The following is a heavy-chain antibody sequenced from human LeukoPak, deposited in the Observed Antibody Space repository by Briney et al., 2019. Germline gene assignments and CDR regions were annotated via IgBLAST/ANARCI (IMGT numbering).Heavy chain of an antibody. CDR2: INPNSGGT. CDR1: RYTFTGYY. Sequence: ASVKVSFKASRYTFTGYYMHCVRQAPGQGLEWMGWINPNSGGTNYAQKFQGRVTMTRDTSISTAYMELSRLRSDDTAVYYCARIPEYQLLSTWGQGTLVTVSS. CDR3: ARIPEYQLLST. V-gene: IGHV1-2*02. D-gene: IGHD2-2*01. J-gene: IGHJ5*02.